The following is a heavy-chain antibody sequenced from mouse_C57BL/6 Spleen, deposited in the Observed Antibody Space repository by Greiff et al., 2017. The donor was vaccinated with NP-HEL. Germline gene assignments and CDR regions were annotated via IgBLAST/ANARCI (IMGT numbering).Heavy chain of an antibody. D-gene: IGHD1-1*01. CDR1: GYTFTDYY. V-gene: IGHV1-76*01. Sequence: QVQLQQSGAELVRPGASVKLSCKASGYTFTDYYINWVKQRPGQGLEWIAMIYPGSGNTYYNEKFKGKATLTAEKSSSTAYMQLSSLTSEDSAVYFCAREGDYYGSSYDWGQGTLVTVSA. CDR3: AREGDYYGSSYD. CDR2: IYPGSGNT. J-gene: IGHJ3*01.